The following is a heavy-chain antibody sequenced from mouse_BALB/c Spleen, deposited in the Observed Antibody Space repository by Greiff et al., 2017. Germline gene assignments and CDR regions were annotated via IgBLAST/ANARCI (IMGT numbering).Heavy chain of an antibody. D-gene: IGHD2-12*01. CDR2: IYPSDSYT. J-gene: IGHJ2*01. V-gene: IGHV1-69*02. CDR1: GYTFTSYW. CDR3: FTTGALDY. Sequence: QVQLQQSGAELVRPGASVKLSCKASGYTFTSYWINWVKQRPGQGLEWIGNIYPSDSYTNYNQKFKDKATLTVDKSSSTAYMQLSSPTSEDSAVYYCFTTGALDYWGQGTTLTVSS.